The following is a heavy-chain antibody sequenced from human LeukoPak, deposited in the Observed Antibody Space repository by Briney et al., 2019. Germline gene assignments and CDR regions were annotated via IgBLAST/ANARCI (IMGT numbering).Heavy chain of an antibody. J-gene: IGHJ4*02. CDR1: GFTFRNYA. V-gene: IGHV3-11*06. Sequence: GGSLRLSCAASGFTFRNYAMSWIRQAPGKGLEWVSYSGSSSSYTNYADSVKGRFTISRDNAKNSLFLQMNSLRAEDTAVYYCARGTGIRQYYDILTGSFDYWGQGTLVTVSS. D-gene: IGHD3-9*01. CDR2: SGSSSSYT. CDR3: ARGTGIRQYYDILTGSFDY.